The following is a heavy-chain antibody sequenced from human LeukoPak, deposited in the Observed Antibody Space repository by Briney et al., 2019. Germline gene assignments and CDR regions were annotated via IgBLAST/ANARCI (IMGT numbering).Heavy chain of an antibody. V-gene: IGHV3-21*01. J-gene: IGHJ4*02. CDR1: GFTLSSYS. CDR3: ARSEHSSSSFDY. D-gene: IGHD6-6*01. CDR2: ISSSSTHI. Sequence: GGSLRLSCAASGFTLSSYSMNWVRQAPGKGLEWVSYISSSSTHIYYADSVKGRFTISRDNARNSLYLQVNSLRAEDTAIYYCARSEHSSSSFDYWGQGTLVTGSS.